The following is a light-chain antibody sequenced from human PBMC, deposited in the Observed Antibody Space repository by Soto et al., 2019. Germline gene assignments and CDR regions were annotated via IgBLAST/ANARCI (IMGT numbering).Light chain of an antibody. J-gene: IGKJ5*01. CDR2: GAS. Sequence: EFVLTQSVATLSVYPEERATLSCKASQSVISYLAWYQQKPGQAPRLLIYGASTRATGIPARFSGSGSGTEFSLTIISVLSKEFAVYYCQQYNKRCAITFGQGTRLDIK. V-gene: IGKV3D-15*01. CDR1: QSVISY. CDR3: QQYNKRCAIT.